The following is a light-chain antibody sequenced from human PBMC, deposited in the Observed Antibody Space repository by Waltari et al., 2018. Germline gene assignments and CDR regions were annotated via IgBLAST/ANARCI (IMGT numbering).Light chain of an antibody. V-gene: IGLV2-23*01. CDR2: EAV. J-gene: IGLJ1*01. CDR3: CSYTGSSTSYG. Sequence: QSALTHPASVSGSPGQSLTISCTGASADLASYNLVSWYQHHPAKAPKLMIYEAVKRPSGVSNRFSGAKSGTTASLIISGLQADDEADYYCCSYTGSSTSYGCGSGTKVTVL. CDR1: SADLASYNL.